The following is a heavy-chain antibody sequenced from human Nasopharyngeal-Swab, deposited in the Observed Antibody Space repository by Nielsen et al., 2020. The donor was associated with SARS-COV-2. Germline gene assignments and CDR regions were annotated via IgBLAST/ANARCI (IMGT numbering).Heavy chain of an antibody. CDR2: TRNKANSYTT. Sequence: GESLNISCAASGFTFSSYAMSWVRQPPGKGLEWVGSTRNKANSYTTEYAASVKGRFTISRDDSENSVYLQMNSLKTEDTAVYYCARGATIFGVVLGDSYGMDVWGQGTTVTVSS. V-gene: IGHV3-72*01. CDR1: GFTFSSYA. J-gene: IGHJ6*02. CDR3: ARGATIFGVVLGDSYGMDV. D-gene: IGHD3-3*01.